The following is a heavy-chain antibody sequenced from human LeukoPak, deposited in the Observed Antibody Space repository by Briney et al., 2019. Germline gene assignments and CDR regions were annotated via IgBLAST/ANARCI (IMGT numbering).Heavy chain of an antibody. D-gene: IGHD3-22*01. J-gene: IGHJ4*02. V-gene: IGHV4-34*01. Sequence: SETLSLTCAVYGGSFSGYYRSWIRQPPGKGLEWIGSIYYSGSTYYNPSLKSRVTISVDTSKNQFSLKLSSVTAADTAVYYCARAPRITMIVVVITYFDYWGQGTLVTVSS. CDR3: ARAPRITMIVVVITYFDY. CDR2: IYYSGST. CDR1: GGSFSGYY.